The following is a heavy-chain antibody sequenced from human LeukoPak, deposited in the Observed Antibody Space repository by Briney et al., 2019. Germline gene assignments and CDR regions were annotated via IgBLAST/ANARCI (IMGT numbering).Heavy chain of an antibody. CDR3: ANPAASASGGY. CDR1: GFTFSSYA. J-gene: IGHJ4*02. CDR2: ISGSGGST. Sequence: GGSLRLSCAASGFTFSSYAMSWVRQAPGKGLEWVSGISGSGGSTYYADSVKGRFTIPRDNSKKTLFMQMNSLRAEDTAVYYCANPAASASGGYWGQGTLVTVSS. V-gene: IGHV3-23*01. D-gene: IGHD3-16*01.